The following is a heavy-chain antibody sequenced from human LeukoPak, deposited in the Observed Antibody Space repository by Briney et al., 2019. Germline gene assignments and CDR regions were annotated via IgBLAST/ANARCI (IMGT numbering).Heavy chain of an antibody. Sequence: SVKVSCKASGFTFTSSAVQWMRQARGQRLEWIGWIVVGSGNTNYAQKFQGRVTITRDTSASTAYMELSSLRSEDTAVYYCARGFCSSTSCYPLGYWGQGTLVTVSS. CDR1: GFTFTSSA. CDR3: ARGFCSSTSCYPLGY. V-gene: IGHV1-58*01. CDR2: IVVGSGNT. J-gene: IGHJ4*02. D-gene: IGHD2-2*01.